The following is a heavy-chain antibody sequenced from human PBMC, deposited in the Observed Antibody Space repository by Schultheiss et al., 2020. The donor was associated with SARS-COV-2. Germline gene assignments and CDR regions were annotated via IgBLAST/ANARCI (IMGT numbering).Heavy chain of an antibody. J-gene: IGHJ4*02. V-gene: IGHV3-64D*06. Sequence: GGSLRLSCAASVFTFSSYAMHWVRQAPGKGLEYVSAISSNGGSTYYADSVKGRFTISRDNSKNTLYLQMSSLRAEDTAVYYCVKDHSPRFWSGYYVTVSGHDYWGQGTLVTVSS. D-gene: IGHD3-3*01. CDR2: ISSNGGST. CDR3: VKDHSPRFWSGYYVTVSGHDY. CDR1: VFTFSSYA.